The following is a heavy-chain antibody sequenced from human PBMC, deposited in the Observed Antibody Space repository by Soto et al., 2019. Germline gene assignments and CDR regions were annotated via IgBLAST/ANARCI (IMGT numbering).Heavy chain of an antibody. Sequence: EVQLVESGGDLVQPGGSLRLSCAASGFTFSTYWMAWVRQAPGRGLEWVANINQGGNVKNYADSVRGRFTISRDNAKKSVYLQMSSLRAEDTAVYCCARAMSPDEGDLFYDAYDIWGQGTVVTVSS. CDR3: ARAMSPDEGDLFYDAYDI. CDR2: INQGGNVK. CDR1: GFTFSTYW. J-gene: IGHJ3*02. V-gene: IGHV3-7*01.